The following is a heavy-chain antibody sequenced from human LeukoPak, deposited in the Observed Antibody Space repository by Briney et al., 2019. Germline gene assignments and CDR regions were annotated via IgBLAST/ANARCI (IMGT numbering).Heavy chain of an antibody. CDR1: GFTFSSYS. J-gene: IGHJ4*02. V-gene: IGHV3-21*01. CDR3: ARATCYYDFWSDFDY. D-gene: IGHD3-3*01. Sequence: GGSLRLSCAASGFTFSSYSMNWVRQAPGKGLEWVSSISSSSSYIYYADSVKGRFTISRDNAKNSLYLQMNSLRAEDTAVYYCARATCYYDFWSDFDYWGQGTLVTVSS. CDR2: ISSSSSYI.